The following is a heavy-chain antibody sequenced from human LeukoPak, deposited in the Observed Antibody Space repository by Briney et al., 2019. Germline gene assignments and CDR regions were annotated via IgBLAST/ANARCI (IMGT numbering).Heavy chain of an antibody. V-gene: IGHV1-2*02. CDR3: AREGTWIQLWLPDYYYYMDV. Sequence: ASVKVSCKASRYTFTGYYMHWVRQAPGQGLEWMGWINPKSGGTNYAQKFQGRVTLTRDTSISTAYMELSRLRSDDTAVYYCAREGTWIQLWLPDYYYYMDVWGKGTTVTISS. CDR2: INPKSGGT. CDR1: RYTFTGYY. D-gene: IGHD5-18*01. J-gene: IGHJ6*03.